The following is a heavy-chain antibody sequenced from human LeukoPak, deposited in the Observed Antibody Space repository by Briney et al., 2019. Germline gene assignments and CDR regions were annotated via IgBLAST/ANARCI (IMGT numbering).Heavy chain of an antibody. D-gene: IGHD1-7*01. J-gene: IGHJ4*02. CDR2: ISDTRSST. CDR1: GFTFSAHY. V-gene: IGHV3-11*05. CDR3: ARGTYPTY. Sequence: GGSLRLSCAAAGFTFSAHYTSWIRQAPGKGLEWISYISDTRSSTDYAESVKGRFTISTDNAKNTLYLQMNSLRAEDTAVYYCARGTYPTYWGQGTLVTVSS.